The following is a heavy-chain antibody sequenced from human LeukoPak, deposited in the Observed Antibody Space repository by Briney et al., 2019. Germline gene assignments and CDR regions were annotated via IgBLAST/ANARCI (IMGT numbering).Heavy chain of an antibody. Sequence: RPGGSLRLSCAASGFTFSSYAMHWVRQAPGKGLEWVAVISYDGSNKYYADSVKGRFTISRDNSKNTLYLQVNNLRAEDTAVYYCARGPNSNWSGLDFWGQGTLLTVSS. V-gene: IGHV3-30-3*01. D-gene: IGHD6-6*01. CDR2: ISYDGSNK. CDR1: GFTFSSYA. CDR3: ARGPNSNWSGLDF. J-gene: IGHJ4*02.